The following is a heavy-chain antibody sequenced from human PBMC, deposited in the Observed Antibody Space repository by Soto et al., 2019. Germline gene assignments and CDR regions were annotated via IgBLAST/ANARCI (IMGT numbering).Heavy chain of an antibody. J-gene: IGHJ4*02. CDR2: IYGSGRGI. V-gene: IGHV3-23*05. CDR1: GLPHSSFA. D-gene: IGHD2-21*01. Sequence: PWGSLRLSCTASGLPHSSFAMMWVRQAPGKGLECVSGIYGSGRGIEYADSVKGRFTISRGNSKNTVYLQMTDLRADDTAVYYCAKDAVYNDGLWLMDHWGQGTQVTVSS. CDR3: AKDAVYNDGLWLMDH.